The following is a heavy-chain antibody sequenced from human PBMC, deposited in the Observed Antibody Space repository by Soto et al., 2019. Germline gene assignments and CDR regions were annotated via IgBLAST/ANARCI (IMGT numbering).Heavy chain of an antibody. D-gene: IGHD6-6*01. CDR3: ARDLHSSLSGVSIDY. CDR1: GGTFSSYA. CDR2: IIPIFGTA. J-gene: IGHJ4*02. V-gene: IGHV1-69*01. Sequence: QVQLVQSGAEVKKPRSSVKVSCKASGGTFSSYAISWVRQTPGQEIQWMGVIIPIFGTANCAQKFQGRVTITADESTSTANMELSRLRSEDTAVYYCARDLHSSLSGVSIDYWGQGTLVTVSA.